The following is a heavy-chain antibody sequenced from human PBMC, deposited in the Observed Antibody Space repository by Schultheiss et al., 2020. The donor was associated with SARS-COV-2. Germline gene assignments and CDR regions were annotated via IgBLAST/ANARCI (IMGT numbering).Heavy chain of an antibody. CDR3: ARDGVAAADTGGY. J-gene: IGHJ4*02. CDR2: ISWRSGSI. Sequence: GGSLRLSCAASGFTFDDYAMHWVRQAPGKGLEWVLSISWRSGSIGYADSVKGRFTISRDNAKNTLYLQMNSLRAEDTAVYYCARDGVAAADTGGYWGQGTLVTVSS. V-gene: IGHV3-9*01. CDR1: GFTFDDYA. D-gene: IGHD6-13*01.